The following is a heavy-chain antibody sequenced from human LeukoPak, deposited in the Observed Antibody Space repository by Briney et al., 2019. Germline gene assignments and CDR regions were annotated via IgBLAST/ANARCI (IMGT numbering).Heavy chain of an antibody. Sequence: PSETLSLTCTVSGGSISSSSYSWGWIRQPPGKGLEWIGSIYYSGSTYYNPSLKSRVTISVDTSKNQFSLKLSSVTAADTAVYYCAGDHSYSSSWYYYYYMDVWGKGTTVTVSS. CDR2: IYYSGST. V-gene: IGHV4-39*07. CDR3: AGDHSYSSSWYYYYYMDV. D-gene: IGHD6-13*01. CDR1: GGSISSSSYS. J-gene: IGHJ6*03.